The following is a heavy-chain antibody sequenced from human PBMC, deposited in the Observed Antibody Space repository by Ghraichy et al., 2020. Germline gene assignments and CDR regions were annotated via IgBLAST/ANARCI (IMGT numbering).Heavy chain of an antibody. D-gene: IGHD4-17*01. CDR2: IKSKTDGGTT. J-gene: IGHJ4*02. CDR3: RVPTAYDYGDLQEAGFDY. V-gene: IGHV3-15*01. CDR1: GFTFSNAW. Sequence: GGSLRLSCAASGFTFSNAWMSWVRQAPGKGLEWVGRIKSKTDGGTTDYAAPVKGRFTISRDDSKNTLYLQMNSLKTEDTAVYYCRVPTAYDYGDLQEAGFDYWGQGTLVTVSS.